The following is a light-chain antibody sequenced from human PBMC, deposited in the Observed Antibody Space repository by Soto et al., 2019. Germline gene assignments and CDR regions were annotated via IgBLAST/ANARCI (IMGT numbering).Light chain of an antibody. CDR1: QGISTY. J-gene: IGKJ4*01. CDR3: QQLKSYPPT. CDR2: AAS. V-gene: IGKV1-9*01. Sequence: DIQLTQSPSFLSASVGDRVTITCRASQGISTYLVWYQQKPGKVPKLLISAASALQSGVPSRFSGSGSGTEFTLTISSLQPEDFATYYCQQLKSYPPTFGGGTKVEIK.